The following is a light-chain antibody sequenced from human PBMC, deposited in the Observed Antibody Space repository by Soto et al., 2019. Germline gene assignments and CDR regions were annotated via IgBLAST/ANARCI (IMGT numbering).Light chain of an antibody. CDR1: SSNIGSNT. CDR2: TAG. Sequence: QSVLTQPLSASASPGQRVTISCSGGSSNIGSNTVAWYQHLPGTAPPRLIFTAGQRPSGVPGRFSGSKSGTSASLAISGLQSEDEGDYYCQSYDSSLSYVFGTGTKLTVL. CDR3: QSYDSSLSYV. J-gene: IGLJ1*01. V-gene: IGLV1-44*01.